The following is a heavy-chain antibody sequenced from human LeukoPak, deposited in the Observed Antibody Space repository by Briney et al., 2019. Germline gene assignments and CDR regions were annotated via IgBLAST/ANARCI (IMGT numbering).Heavy chain of an antibody. CDR1: GYTFTSYY. CDR3: ARGEGSSSWYSWYYYGMDV. D-gene: IGHD6-13*01. J-gene: IGHJ6*02. Sequence: ASVKVSCKASGYTFTSYYMHWVRQAPGQGLERMGIINPSGGSTSYAQKFQGRVTMTRDTSTSTVYMELSSLRSEDTAVYYCARGEGSSSWYSWYYYGMDVWGQGTTVTVSS. V-gene: IGHV1-46*01. CDR2: INPSGGST.